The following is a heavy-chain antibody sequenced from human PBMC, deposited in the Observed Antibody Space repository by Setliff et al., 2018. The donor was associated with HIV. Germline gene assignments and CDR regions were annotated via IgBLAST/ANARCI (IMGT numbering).Heavy chain of an antibody. J-gene: IGHJ4*02. Sequence: GASVKVSCKASGGTFSSYAISCVRQAPGQGLEWMGGIIPIFGTANYAQKFQGRVTITADESTSTAYMELSSLRSEDTAVYYCARAWASSGWSGWYFDYWGQGTLVTVS. CDR1: GGTFSSYA. CDR3: ARAWASSGWSGWYFDY. V-gene: IGHV1-69*13. D-gene: IGHD6-19*01. CDR2: IIPIFGTA.